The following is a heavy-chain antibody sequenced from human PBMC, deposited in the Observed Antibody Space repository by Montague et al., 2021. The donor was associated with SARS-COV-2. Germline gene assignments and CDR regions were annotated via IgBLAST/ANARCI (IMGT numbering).Heavy chain of an antibody. V-gene: IGHV3-23*03. CDR1: GFTFSSFP. CDR2: IHSAGTGE. CDR3: AKVGDNMAGCSLVKYDD. D-gene: IGHD3-16*01. J-gene: IGHJ4*02. Sequence: SLRLSCAASGFTFSSFPMSWVRQAPGKGLQWVAVIHSAGTGEYYRGSVEGRFTISRDNSKNTLYLQMNRLRAEDTALYYCAKVGDNMAGCSLVKYDDWGQGTPVTVSS.